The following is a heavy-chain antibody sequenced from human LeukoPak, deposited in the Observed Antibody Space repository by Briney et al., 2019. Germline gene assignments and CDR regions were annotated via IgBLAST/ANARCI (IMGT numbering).Heavy chain of an antibody. CDR3: ARVVVAATQDY. V-gene: IGHV3-21*01. J-gene: IGHJ4*02. CDR1: GFTFNSYS. CDR2: IISSSYI. D-gene: IGHD2-15*01. Sequence: GGSLRLSCAASGFTFNSYSMNWVRQAPGKGLEWVSSIISSSYIYYQASLKGPFTISRDNANNPLYLQMNSLRAEDTAVYYCARVVVAATQDYWGQETLVTVSS.